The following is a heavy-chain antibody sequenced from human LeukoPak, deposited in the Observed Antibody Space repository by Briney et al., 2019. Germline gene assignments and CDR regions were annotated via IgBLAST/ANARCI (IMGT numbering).Heavy chain of an antibody. J-gene: IGHJ4*02. V-gene: IGHV1-2*02. CDR2: INPNSGGT. CDR3: AILLMGNGYSESEPYFDY. CDR1: GYTFTGYY. D-gene: IGHD5-24*01. Sequence: ASVKVSCKASGYTFTGYYMHWVRQAPGQGLEWMGWINPNSGGTNYAQKFQGRVTMTRDTSISTAYMELSSLRAEDTAVYYCAILLMGNGYSESEPYFDYWGQGTLVTVSS.